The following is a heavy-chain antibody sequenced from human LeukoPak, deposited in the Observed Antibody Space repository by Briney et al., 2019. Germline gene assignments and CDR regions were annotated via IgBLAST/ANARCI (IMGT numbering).Heavy chain of an antibody. CDR3: ARDYAARLDY. D-gene: IGHD6-6*01. CDR1: GFTFSSYA. Sequence: GGSLRLSCAASGFTFSSYAMHWVRQAPGKGLEWVAVISYDGSNKYYADSVKGRFTISRDNSKNTLYLQMNSLRAEDTAVYYCARDYAARLDYWGQGTLVTVSS. CDR2: ISYDGSNK. V-gene: IGHV3-30-3*01. J-gene: IGHJ4*02.